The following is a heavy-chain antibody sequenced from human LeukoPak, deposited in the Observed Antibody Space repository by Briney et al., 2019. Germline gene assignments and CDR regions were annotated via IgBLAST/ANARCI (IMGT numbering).Heavy chain of an antibody. CDR2: IYYSGST. Sequence: SETLSLTCTVSGGSISSYYWSWIRQHPGKGLEWIGYIYYSGSTYYNPSLKSRVTISVDTSKNQFSLKLSSVTAADTAVYYCARDNPAYPYYFDYWGQGTLVTVSS. V-gene: IGHV4-59*06. CDR3: ARDNPAYPYYFDY. D-gene: IGHD5-24*01. CDR1: GGSISSYY. J-gene: IGHJ4*02.